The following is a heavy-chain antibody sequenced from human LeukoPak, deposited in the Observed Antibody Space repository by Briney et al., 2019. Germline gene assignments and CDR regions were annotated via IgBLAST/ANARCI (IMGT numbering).Heavy chain of an antibody. Sequence: SVKVSCKASGGTFSSYAISWVRQAPGQGLEWMGGIIPIFGTANYAQKFQGRVTITADKSTSTAYMELSSLRSEDTAVYYCARGSSVVVVAATRVWFDPWGQGTLVTVSS. CDR3: ARGSSVVVVAATRVWFDP. D-gene: IGHD2-15*01. CDR1: GGTFSSYA. CDR2: IIPIFGTA. J-gene: IGHJ5*02. V-gene: IGHV1-69*06.